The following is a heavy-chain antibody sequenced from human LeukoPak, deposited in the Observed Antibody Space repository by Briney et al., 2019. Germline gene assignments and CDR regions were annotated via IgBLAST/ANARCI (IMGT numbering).Heavy chain of an antibody. J-gene: IGHJ6*02. CDR3: AKDSRRYCSGGSCYGGRGYYYYYGMDV. V-gene: IGHV3-30*18. Sequence: PGRSLRLSCAASGFTFSSYGMHWVRQAPGKGLEWVAVISYDGSNKYYADSVKGRFTISRDNSKNTLYLKMNSLRAEDTAVYYCAKDSRRYCSGGSCYGGRGYYYYYGMDVWGQGTTVTVSS. D-gene: IGHD2-15*01. CDR1: GFTFSSYG. CDR2: ISYDGSNK.